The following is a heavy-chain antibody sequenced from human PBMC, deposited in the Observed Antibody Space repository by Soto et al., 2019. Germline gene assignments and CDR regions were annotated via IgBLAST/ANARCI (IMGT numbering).Heavy chain of an antibody. Sequence: EVQLMESGGGLVQPGGSLTLSCAASGFSFSSYSMSWVRQAPGKGLEWVSGISGLAGSTYYADSVKGRFTISRDNSKNSLYLEINSLRAEDTAMYYCAKSRSDNWNDAHYFDYWGQGTQATVSP. D-gene: IGHD1-20*01. CDR2: ISGLAGST. J-gene: IGHJ4*02. CDR3: AKSRSDNWNDAHYFDY. CDR1: GFSFSSYS. V-gene: IGHV3-23*01.